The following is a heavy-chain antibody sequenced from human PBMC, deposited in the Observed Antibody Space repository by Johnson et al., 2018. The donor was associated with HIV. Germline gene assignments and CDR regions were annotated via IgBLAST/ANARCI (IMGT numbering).Heavy chain of an antibody. CDR2: ISWNSGSI. CDR1: GFTFSSYG. V-gene: IGHV3-9*01. D-gene: IGHD6-6*01. J-gene: IGHJ3*02. CDR3: AKDIESGSSRYDAFDI. Sequence: VQLVESRGGLVHPGGSLRLSCGASGFTFSSYGMTWVRQAPGKGLEWVSGISWNSGSIGYADSVKGRFPISRDNAKNSLYLQMNSLRAEDTALYYCAKDIESGSSRYDAFDIWGQGTMVTVSS.